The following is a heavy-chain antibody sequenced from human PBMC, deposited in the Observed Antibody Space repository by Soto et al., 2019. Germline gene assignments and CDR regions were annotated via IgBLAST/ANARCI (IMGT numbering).Heavy chain of an antibody. V-gene: IGHV3-30-3*01. CDR1: GFTFSSYA. CDR2: ISYDGSNK. J-gene: IGHJ6*02. Sequence: GGSLRLSCAASGFTFSSYAMHWVRQAPGKGLEWVAVISYDGSNKYYADSVKGRFTISRDNSKNTLYLQMNSLRAEDTAVYYCARDDYDFWSGYYPNYYYYGMDVWGQGTTVTVSS. D-gene: IGHD3-3*01. CDR3: ARDDYDFWSGYYPNYYYYGMDV.